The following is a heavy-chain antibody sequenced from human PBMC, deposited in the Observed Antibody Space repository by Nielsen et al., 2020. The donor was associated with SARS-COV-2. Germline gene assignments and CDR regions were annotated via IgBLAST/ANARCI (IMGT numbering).Heavy chain of an antibody. D-gene: IGHD3-22*01. CDR2: IYYSGST. J-gene: IGHJ5*02. Sequence: SETLSLTCAVYDGSFSGYYWSWIRQHPGKGLEWIGYIYYSGSTYYNPSLKSRVTISVDTSKNQFSLKLSSVTAADTAVYYCARNGVSSGYYHWGQGTLVTVSS. V-gene: IGHV4-31*11. CDR1: DGSFSGYY. CDR3: ARNGVSSGYYH.